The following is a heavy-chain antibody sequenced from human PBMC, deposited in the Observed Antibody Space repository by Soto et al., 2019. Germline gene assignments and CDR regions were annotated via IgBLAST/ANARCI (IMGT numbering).Heavy chain of an antibody. CDR2: IWYDGSNK. V-gene: IGHV3-33*01. J-gene: IGHJ6*02. CDR3: ARDLGVIVAPSGMDF. CDR1: GFTFSSYG. Sequence: GVSLRLSCAAPGFTFSSYGIHWVRQAPGKGLEWVAVIWYDGSNKYYADSVKGRFTISRDNSKNTLYLQMNSLRAEDTAVYYCARDLGVIVAPSGMDFWGQGTTITVSS. D-gene: IGHD3-22*01.